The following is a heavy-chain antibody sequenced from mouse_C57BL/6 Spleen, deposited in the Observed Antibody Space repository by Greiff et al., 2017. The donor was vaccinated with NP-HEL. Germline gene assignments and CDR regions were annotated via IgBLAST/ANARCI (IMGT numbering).Heavy chain of an antibody. CDR2: IYPGSGST. J-gene: IGHJ2*01. CDR3: ARSKGGSGYVAFDY. D-gene: IGHD3-2*02. Sequence: QVQLQQPGAELVKPGASVKMSCKASGYTFTSSWITWVKQRPGQGLEWIGDIYPGSGSTNYNEKFKSKATLTVDTSSSTAYMQLSSLTSEDSAVYYCARSKGGSGYVAFDYWGQGTTLTVSS. CDR1: GYTFTSSW. V-gene: IGHV1-55*01.